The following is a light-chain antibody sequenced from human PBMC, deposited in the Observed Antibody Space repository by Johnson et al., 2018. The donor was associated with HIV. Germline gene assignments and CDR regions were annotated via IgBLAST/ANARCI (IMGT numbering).Light chain of an antibody. Sequence: QSVLTQPPSVSAAPGQKVTISCSGSSSNIGNNYVSWYQQIPGTAPKLLIYENNKRPSGIPDRFSGSKSGTSATLGITGLQTGDEAEYYCGTWESSLSGTDVVGMGTKVTVL. CDR1: SSNIGNNY. CDR2: ENN. CDR3: GTWESSLSGTDV. V-gene: IGLV1-51*02. J-gene: IGLJ1*01.